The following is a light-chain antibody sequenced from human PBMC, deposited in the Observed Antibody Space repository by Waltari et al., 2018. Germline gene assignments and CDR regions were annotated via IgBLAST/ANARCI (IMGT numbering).Light chain of an antibody. J-gene: IGLJ2*01. CDR1: SSNIGAGYD. Sequence: QSVLTQPPSVSGAPVQRISISCTGNSSNIGAGYDVHWYQQLPGAAPKLLIYGTTKRPSGVPDRFSGSKSGSSASRAITGLRPEDEADYYCQSSDSSLRAVFGGGTKVTVL. V-gene: IGLV1-40*01. CDR2: GTT. CDR3: QSSDSSLRAV.